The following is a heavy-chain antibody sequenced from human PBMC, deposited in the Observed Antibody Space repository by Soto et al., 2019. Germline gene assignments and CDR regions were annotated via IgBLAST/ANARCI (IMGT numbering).Heavy chain of an antibody. D-gene: IGHD6-6*01. CDR3: ARDLLKFIAARPAGY. V-gene: IGHV3-7*01. Sequence: GGSLRLSCAASGFTFSSYWMSWVRQAPGKGLEWVANIKQDGSEKYYVDSVKGRFTISRDNAKNSLYLQMNSLRAEDTDVYYCARDLLKFIAARPAGYRGEGTLVTVSS. CDR1: GFTFSSYW. J-gene: IGHJ4*02. CDR2: IKQDGSEK.